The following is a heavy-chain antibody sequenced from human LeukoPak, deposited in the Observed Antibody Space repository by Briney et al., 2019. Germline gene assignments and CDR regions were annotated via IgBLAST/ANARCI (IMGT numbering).Heavy chain of an antibody. D-gene: IGHD3-22*01. CDR2: IYSGGST. J-gene: IGHJ4*02. CDR3: ARVAYYYDSDGYYPFDY. V-gene: IGHV3-53*01. CDR1: GFTIRSNY. Sequence: PGGSLRLSCTASGFTIRSNYMSWVRQAPGKGLEWVSVIYSGGSTYYADSVKGRFTISRDNSKNTLYLQMDTLRAEGTAVYYCARVAYYYDSDGYYPFDYWGQGTLVTVSS.